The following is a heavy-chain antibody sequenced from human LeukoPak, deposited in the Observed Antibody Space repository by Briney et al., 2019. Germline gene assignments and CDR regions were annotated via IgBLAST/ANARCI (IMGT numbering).Heavy chain of an antibody. CDR3: ARVYYDILTGYPNDAFHI. V-gene: IGHV4-59*01. J-gene: IGHJ3*02. Sequence: PSETLSLTCTVSGGSISSYYWSWIRQPPGKGLEWIGYIYYSGSTNYNPSLKSRVTISVDTSKNQFSLKLSSVTAAETAVYYCARVYYDILTGYPNDAFHIWGQGTMVTVSS. D-gene: IGHD3-9*01. CDR1: GGSISSYY. CDR2: IYYSGST.